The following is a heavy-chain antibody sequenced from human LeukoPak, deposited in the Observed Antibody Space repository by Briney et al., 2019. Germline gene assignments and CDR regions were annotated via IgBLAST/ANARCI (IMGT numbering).Heavy chain of an antibody. V-gene: IGHV3-33*01. CDR2: IWYDGSNK. CDR1: GFTFSSYG. D-gene: IGHD3-22*01. CDR3: ARVRGYYDSSQGFCDY. J-gene: IGHJ4*02. Sequence: GGSLRLSCAASGFTFSSYGMHWVRQAPGKGLEWVAVIWYDGSNKYYADSVKGRFTISRDNSKNTLYLQMNSLRAEDTAVYYCARVRGYYDSSQGFCDYWGQGTLVTVSS.